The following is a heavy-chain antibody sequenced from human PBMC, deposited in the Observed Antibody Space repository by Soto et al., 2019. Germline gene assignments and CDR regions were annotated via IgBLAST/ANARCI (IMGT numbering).Heavy chain of an antibody. J-gene: IGHJ4*02. Sequence: EVQLVESGGGLVKPGGSLRLSCAASGFTFSNAWMSWVRQAPGKGLEWVGRIKSKTDGGTTDYAAPMKGRFTISRDDSKNTLYLQMNSLKTEDTAVYYCTTRSIRLRFDYWGQGTLVTVSS. V-gene: IGHV3-15*01. CDR2: IKSKTDGGTT. D-gene: IGHD3-16*01. CDR1: GFTFSNAW. CDR3: TTRSIRLRFDY.